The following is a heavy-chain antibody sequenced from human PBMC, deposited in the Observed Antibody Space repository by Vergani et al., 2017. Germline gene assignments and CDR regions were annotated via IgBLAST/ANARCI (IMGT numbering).Heavy chain of an antibody. Sequence: QVQLQESGPGLVKPSQTLSLTCTVSGGSISSGDYYWSWIRQPPGKGLEWIGYIYYSGSTYYNPSLKSRVTISIDTSKNQFSLKLSSVTAADTAVYYCAKXQYYYGSGRATFDYWGEGILVTVSS. CDR1: GGSISSGDYY. V-gene: IGHV4-30-4*08. CDR3: AKXQYYYGSGRATFDY. J-gene: IGHJ4*02. CDR2: IYYSGST. D-gene: IGHD3-10*01.